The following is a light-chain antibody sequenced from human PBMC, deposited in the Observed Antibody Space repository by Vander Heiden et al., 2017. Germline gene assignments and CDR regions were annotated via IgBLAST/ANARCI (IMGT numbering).Light chain of an antibody. CDR3: MQALQTPYT. CDR2: LGS. V-gene: IGKV2-28*01. J-gene: IGKJ2*01. CDR1: QSLLHSNGYNY. Sequence: SLLSLSVTPGEPASISCRSSQSLLHSNGYNYLDWYLQKPGQSPQLLIYLGSNRASGVPDRFSGSGSGTDFTLKISRVEAEDVGVYYCMQALQTPYTFGQGTKLEIK.